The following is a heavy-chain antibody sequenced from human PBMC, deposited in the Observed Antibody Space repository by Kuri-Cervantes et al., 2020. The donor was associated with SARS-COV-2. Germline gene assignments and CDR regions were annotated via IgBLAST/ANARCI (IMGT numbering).Heavy chain of an antibody. CDR3: ARVGVYCSSSGCYPNWFDH. D-gene: IGHD2-2*01. CDR1: GYSISSGYY. V-gene: IGHV4-38-2*02. J-gene: IGHJ5*02. CDR2: IYHSGST. Sequence: SETLTLTCTVSGYSISSGYYWGWIRQPPGRVLEWIGIIYHSGSTYYNPSLKSRVTISVDTSKNKFSLKLSTVAAADTAVYYCARVGVYCSSSGCYPNWFDHWGQGTLVTVSS.